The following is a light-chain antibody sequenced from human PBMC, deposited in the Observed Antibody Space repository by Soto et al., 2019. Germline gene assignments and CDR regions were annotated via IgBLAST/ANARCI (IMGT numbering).Light chain of an antibody. CDR3: SSYSGSNNFGV. J-gene: IGLJ2*01. V-gene: IGLV2-8*01. Sequence: QSVLTQPPSASGSPGQSVTISCTGTSSDVGDYYYVSWYQQHPGKAPKLIISEVNTPPSGVPDRFSGSKSGNTASLTVSGLQAEDEAYYYCSSYSGSNNFGVVGGGTKLTVL. CDR2: EVN. CDR1: SSDVGDYYY.